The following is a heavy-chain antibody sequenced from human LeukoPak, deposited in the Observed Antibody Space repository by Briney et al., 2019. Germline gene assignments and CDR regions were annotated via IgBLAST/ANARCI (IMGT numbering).Heavy chain of an antibody. Sequence: SETLSLTCTVSGGSFSGYYWSWIRQPPGKGLEWIGEINHSGSTNYNPSLKSRVTISVDTSKNQFSLKLSSVTAADTAVYYCARAVRLIQLWLRGNYYMDVWGKGTTVTVSS. D-gene: IGHD5-18*01. CDR1: GGSFSGYY. J-gene: IGHJ6*03. CDR3: ARAVRLIQLWLRGNYYMDV. V-gene: IGHV4-34*01. CDR2: INHSGST.